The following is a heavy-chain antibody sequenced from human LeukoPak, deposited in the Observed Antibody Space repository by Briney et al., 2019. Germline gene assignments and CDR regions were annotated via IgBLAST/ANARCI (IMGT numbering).Heavy chain of an antibody. D-gene: IGHD5-24*01. CDR1: GGSFSGYY. Sequence: SETLSLTCAVYGGSFSGYYWSWIRQPPGKGLEWIGEINHSGSTNYNPSLNSRVTISVDTSKNQISLKLSSVTAADTAVYYCARDGDDGLADYWGQGTLVTVSS. CDR3: ARDGDDGLADY. J-gene: IGHJ4*02. V-gene: IGHV4-34*01. CDR2: INHSGST.